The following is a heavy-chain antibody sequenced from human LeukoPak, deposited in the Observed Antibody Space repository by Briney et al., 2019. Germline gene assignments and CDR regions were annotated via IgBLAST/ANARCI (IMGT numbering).Heavy chain of an antibody. CDR3: AKEWGSGSDYNWYNFDF. D-gene: IGHD3-10*01. V-gene: IGHV4-38-2*02. Sequence: SETLSLTCGVSGYSINSGYYCGSIRQPPGKGLEWIGSIYHSGSTSYNASLKSRVTISVDTSKNQFSLKLSSLTAADTAEYYCAKEWGSGSDYNWYNFDFWGQGTLVTVSS. J-gene: IGHJ4*02. CDR1: GYSINSGYY. CDR2: IYHSGST.